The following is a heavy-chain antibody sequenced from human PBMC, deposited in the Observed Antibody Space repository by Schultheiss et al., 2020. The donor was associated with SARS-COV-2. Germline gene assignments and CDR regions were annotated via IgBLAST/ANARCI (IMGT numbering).Heavy chain of an antibody. CDR2: ISSSSSYI. J-gene: IGHJ6*02. D-gene: IGHD6-13*01. CDR1: GFTVSSNY. V-gene: IGHV3-21*01. CDR3: ARVRIPLAGPVYYYGMDV. Sequence: GGSLRLSCAASGFTVSSNYMSWVRQAPGKGLEWVSSISSSSSYIYYADSVKGRFTISRDNAKNSLYLQMNSLRAEDTAVYYCARVRIPLAGPVYYYGMDVWGQGTTVTVSS.